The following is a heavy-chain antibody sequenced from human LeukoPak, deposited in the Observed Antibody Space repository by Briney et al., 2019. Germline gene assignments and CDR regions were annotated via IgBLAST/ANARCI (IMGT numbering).Heavy chain of an antibody. J-gene: IGHJ4*02. Sequence: GGSLRLSCAASGFTFSSYAMSWVRPAPGKGLEWGSAISGSGGSKYYADSLKGRFTISRDNSRNTLYLQMNRLRAEDTAVYYCANGRTYYYGSGSYYPYYFDYWGQGTLVTVAS. V-gene: IGHV3-23*01. CDR2: ISGSGGSK. D-gene: IGHD3-10*01. CDR3: ANGRTYYYGSGSYYPYYFDY. CDR1: GFTFSSYA.